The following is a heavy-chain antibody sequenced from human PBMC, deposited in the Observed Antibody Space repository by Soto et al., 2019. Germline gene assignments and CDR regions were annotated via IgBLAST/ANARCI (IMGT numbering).Heavy chain of an antibody. CDR2: IKQDGSEK. Sequence: GGSLRLSCAASGFTFSSYWMSWVRQAPGKGLEWVANIKQDGSEKYYVDSVKGRFTISRDNAKNSLYLQMNSLRAEDTAVYYWARDSPPHIYDYIWGSYRQGNRWFDPWGQGTLVTVSS. CDR3: ARDSPPHIYDYIWGSYRQGNRWFDP. V-gene: IGHV3-7*01. CDR1: GFTFSSYW. D-gene: IGHD3-16*02. J-gene: IGHJ5*02.